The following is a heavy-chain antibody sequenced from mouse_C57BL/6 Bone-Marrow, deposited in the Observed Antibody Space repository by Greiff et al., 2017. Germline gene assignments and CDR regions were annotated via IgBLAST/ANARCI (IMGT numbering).Heavy chain of an antibody. V-gene: IGHV1-55*01. D-gene: IGHD2-5*01. Sequence: QVQLQQSGAELVKPGASVKMSCKASGYTFTSYWITWVKQRPGQGLEWIGDIYPGSGSTNYNEKFKSKATLTVDTSSSTAYMQLSSLTSEDPAVYYGARPYYSNYWYVDFWGQGTTVTVSS. CDR3: ARPYYSNYWYVDF. CDR2: IYPGSGST. J-gene: IGHJ1*01. CDR1: GYTFTSYW.